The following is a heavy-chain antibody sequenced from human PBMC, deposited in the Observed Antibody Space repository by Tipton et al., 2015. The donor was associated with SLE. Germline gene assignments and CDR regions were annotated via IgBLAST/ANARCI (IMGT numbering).Heavy chain of an antibody. V-gene: IGHV4-30-2*01. CDR1: GGSISSGGYS. Sequence: TLSLTCAVSGGSISSGGYSWSWIRQPPGKGLEWIGYIYHSGSTYYNPSLKSRVTISVDRSKNQFSLKLGSVTAADTAVYYCAREGGSSGFSYYFDYWGQGTLVTVSS. D-gene: IGHD6-19*01. CDR2: IYHSGST. J-gene: IGHJ4*02. CDR3: AREGGSSGFSYYFDY.